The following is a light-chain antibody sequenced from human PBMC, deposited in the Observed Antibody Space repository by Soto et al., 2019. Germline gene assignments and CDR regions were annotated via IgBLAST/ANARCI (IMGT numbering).Light chain of an antibody. V-gene: IGLV2-14*01. Sequence: QSVLAQPASVSGSPGQSITISCTGTSSDVGYYNYVSWYQQHAGKAPKLMIYEVSNRPSGVSNRFSGSKSGNTASLTISGLQAEDEADYYCCSYTSSSTYVFXTGTKVTVL. CDR3: CSYTSSSTYV. CDR1: SSDVGYYNY. J-gene: IGLJ1*01. CDR2: EVS.